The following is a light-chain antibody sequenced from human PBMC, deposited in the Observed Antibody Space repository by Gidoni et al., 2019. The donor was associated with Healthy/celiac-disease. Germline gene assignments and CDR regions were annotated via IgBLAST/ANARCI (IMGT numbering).Light chain of an antibody. J-gene: IGLJ3*02. CDR1: SSDVGGYNY. V-gene: IGLV2-14*01. CDR3: SSYTSSSTGV. CDR2: EVS. Sequence: QSALTQPVSVSGSPGQSITISCTGTSSDVGGYNYVSWYQQHPGKAPKLMIYEVSTRPSGVSNRFSGSKSGNTASLTISGLQAEDEADYYCSSYTSSSTGVFGGGTKLTVL.